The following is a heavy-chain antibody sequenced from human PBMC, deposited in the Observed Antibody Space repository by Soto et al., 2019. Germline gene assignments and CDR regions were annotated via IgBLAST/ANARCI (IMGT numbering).Heavy chain of an antibody. J-gene: IGHJ5*02. CDR3: AKDAISGDGIWLMDS. V-gene: IGHV3-23*01. CDR2: LLRSGSSA. CDR1: GFTFRNYA. D-gene: IGHD4-17*01. Sequence: GGSLRLSCAASGFTFRNYAMTWARQAPGKGLEWVSSLLRSGSSAYYADSVRGRFSISSDTSANSLYLQMDNLRAEDTAIYYCAKDAISGDGIWLMDSWGQGTVVTVSS.